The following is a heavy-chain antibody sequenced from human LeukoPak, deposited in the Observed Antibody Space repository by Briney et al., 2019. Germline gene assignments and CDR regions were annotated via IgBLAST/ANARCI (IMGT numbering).Heavy chain of an antibody. D-gene: IGHD6-13*01. J-gene: IGHJ3*02. V-gene: IGHV3-9*03. CDR3: AKGTDSSHREVAFDI. CDR1: GFTFDDYA. CDR2: ISWNSGSI. Sequence: GGSLRLSCAASGFTFDDYAMHWVRQAPGKGLEWVSGISWNSGSIGYADSVKGRFTISRDNAKNSLYLQMNSLRAEDMALYYCAKGTDSSHREVAFDIWGQGTMVTVSS.